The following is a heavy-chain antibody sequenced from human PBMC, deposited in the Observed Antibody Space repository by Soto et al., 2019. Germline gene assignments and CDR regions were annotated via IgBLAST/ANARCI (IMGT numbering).Heavy chain of an antibody. CDR1: GFTFSHYS. V-gene: IGHV3-21*01. CDR2: IDSSSTCM. Sequence: EVQLVESGGGLVRPGGSLRLSCAASGFTFSHYSMNWVRQAPGKGLEWVSSIDSSSTCMYYADSVKGRVTITRDKHKNSGFLQVNSPGDEDTAEYYCARVDRYYGGGGDATYGGQGTLVTVSS. D-gene: IGHD3-22*01. J-gene: IGHJ1*01. CDR3: ARVDRYYGGGGDATY.